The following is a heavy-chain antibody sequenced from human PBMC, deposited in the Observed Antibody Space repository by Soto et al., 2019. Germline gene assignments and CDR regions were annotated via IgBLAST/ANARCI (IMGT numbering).Heavy chain of an antibody. D-gene: IGHD2-2*01. CDR2: ISGSGGST. CDR3: ARSGDIVVVPAAPEGYNWFDP. V-gene: IGHV3-23*01. Sequence: GGSLRLSCAASGFTFSSYAMSWVRQAPGKGLEWVSAISGSGGSTYYADSVKGRFTISRDNSKNTLYLQMNSLRAEDTAVYYCARSGDIVVVPAAPEGYNWFDPWGQGTLVTVSS. J-gene: IGHJ5*02. CDR1: GFTFSSYA.